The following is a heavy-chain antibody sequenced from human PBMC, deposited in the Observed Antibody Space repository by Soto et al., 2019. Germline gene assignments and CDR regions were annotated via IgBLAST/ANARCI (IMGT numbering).Heavy chain of an antibody. CDR2: IYYSGST. J-gene: IGHJ5*02. Sequence: SETLSLTCTVSGGSISSGGYYWSWIRQHPGKGLEWIGYIYYSGSTYYNPSLKSRVTISVDTSKNQFSLKLSSVTAADTAVYYCARGAFSMVRVTQYNWFDPWGQGTLVTVSS. CDR3: ARGAFSMVRVTQYNWFDP. CDR1: GGSISSGGYY. V-gene: IGHV4-31*03. D-gene: IGHD3-10*01.